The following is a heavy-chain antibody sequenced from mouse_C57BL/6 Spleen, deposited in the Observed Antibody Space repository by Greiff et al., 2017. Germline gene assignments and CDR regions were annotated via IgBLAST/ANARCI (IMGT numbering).Heavy chain of an antibody. V-gene: IGHV1-74*01. CDR2: IHHSASDT. Sequence: VQLLQPGAELVKPGASVKVSCKASGFTFTSYWMHWVQQSPGQGLEWIGRIHHSASDTNYTQTFKGKATLTVDKSSSTAYMQNSRLTSEDSAVYYCAIEGLPKTIDDWGQGTTRTVSS. D-gene: IGHD2-4*01. CDR1: GFTFTSYW. CDR3: AIEGLPKTIDD. J-gene: IGHJ2*01.